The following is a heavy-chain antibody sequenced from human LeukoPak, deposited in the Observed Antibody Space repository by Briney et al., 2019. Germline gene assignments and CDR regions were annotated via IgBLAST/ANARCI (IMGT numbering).Heavy chain of an antibody. CDR2: IFYSGGT. CDR3: GRGLY. CDR1: GVSISGTTYS. Sequence: SETLSLTCTVSGVSISGTTYSWGWLRQPPGKGLEWIGSIFYSGGTYYNPSLKSRVTISVDTSKNQYSLNLSSVTAADTAVYYCGRGLYWGQGTLVTVSS. V-gene: IGHV4-39*01. J-gene: IGHJ4*02. D-gene: IGHD3-16*01.